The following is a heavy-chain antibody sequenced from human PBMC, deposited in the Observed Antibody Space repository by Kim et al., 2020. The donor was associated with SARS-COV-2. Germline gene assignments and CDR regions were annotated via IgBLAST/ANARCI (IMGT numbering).Heavy chain of an antibody. Sequence: GGSLRLSCAASGFTFSSYSMNWVRQAPGKGLEWVSSISSSSSYIYYADSVKGRFTISRDNAKNSLYLQMNSLRAEDTAVYYCARVDTAIGGRGAFDIWGQGTMVTVSS. CDR2: ISSSSSYI. J-gene: IGHJ3*02. V-gene: IGHV3-21*01. CDR1: GFTFSSYS. CDR3: ARVDTAIGGRGAFDI. D-gene: IGHD5-18*01.